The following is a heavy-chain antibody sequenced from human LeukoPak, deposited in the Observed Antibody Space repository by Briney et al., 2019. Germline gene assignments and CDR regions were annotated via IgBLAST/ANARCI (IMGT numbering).Heavy chain of an antibody. CDR1: GYTFTSYG. D-gene: IGHD3-3*01. V-gene: IGHV1-18*01. J-gene: IGHJ5*02. Sequence: ASVKVSCKASGYTFTSYGISWLRQAPGQGLEWMGWISAYNGNTNYAQKFQGRFTMTTDTSTSTAYMELRSLRSDDTAVYYCARDSLHFGVAEMFDPWGQGTLVTVSS. CDR3: ARDSLHFGVAEMFDP. CDR2: ISAYNGNT.